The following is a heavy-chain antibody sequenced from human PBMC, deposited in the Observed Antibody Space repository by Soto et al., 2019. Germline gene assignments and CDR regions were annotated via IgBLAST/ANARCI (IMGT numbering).Heavy chain of an antibody. D-gene: IGHD1-26*01. CDR3: ARVTGGSYRSNDAFDI. CDR2: IYYSGST. Sequence: SETLSLTCTVSGGSISSYYWSWIRQPPGKGLEWIGYIYYSGSTNYNPSLKSRVTISVDTSKNQFSLKLSSVTAADTAVYYCARVTGGSYRSNDAFDIWGQGTTVTVSS. CDR1: GGSISSYY. V-gene: IGHV4-59*01. J-gene: IGHJ3*02.